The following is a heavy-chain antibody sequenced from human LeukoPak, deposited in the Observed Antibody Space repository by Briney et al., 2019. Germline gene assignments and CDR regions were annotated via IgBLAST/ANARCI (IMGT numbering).Heavy chain of an antibody. CDR2: INWNGGST. J-gene: IGHJ4*02. CDR3: ARSTGYYDYVWGSYRSYYFDY. D-gene: IGHD3-16*02. Sequence: GGSLGLSCAASGFTFDDYGTSWVRQAPGKGLEWASGINWNGGSTGYADSVKGRFTISRDNAKNSLYLQMNSLRAEDTALYYCARSTGYYDYVWGSYRSYYFDYWGQGTLVTVSS. CDR1: GFTFDDYG. V-gene: IGHV3-20*04.